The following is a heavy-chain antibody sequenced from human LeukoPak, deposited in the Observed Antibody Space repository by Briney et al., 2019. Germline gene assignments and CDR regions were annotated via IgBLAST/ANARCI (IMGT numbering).Heavy chain of an antibody. CDR1: GGSFRGYY. D-gene: IGHD6-19*01. J-gene: IGHJ6*03. Sequence: PSETLSLTCAVYGGSFRGYYWSWIRQPPGKGLEWVGEINHTGSTNYNPSLKSRVTISVDTSKNQFSLKLSSVTAADTAVYYCARHGGLAVAGMVWNVPYYYMDVWGKGTTVTVSS. CDR2: INHTGST. V-gene: IGHV4-34*01. CDR3: ARHGGLAVAGMVWNVPYYYMDV.